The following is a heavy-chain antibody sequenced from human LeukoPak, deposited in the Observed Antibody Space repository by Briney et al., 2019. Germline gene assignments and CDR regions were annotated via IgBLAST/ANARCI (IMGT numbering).Heavy chain of an antibody. V-gene: IGHV3-53*04. CDR3: ARVRGQYFFDY. J-gene: IGHJ4*02. Sequence: PGGSLRLSCAASGFTFSSYAMSWVRQAPGKGLEWVSVIYSGGSTFYADSVEGRFTISRHNSKNTVYLQMNSLRAEDTAVYYCARVRGQYFFDYWGQGILVTVSS. CDR1: GFTFSSYA. CDR2: IYSGGST. D-gene: IGHD3-16*01.